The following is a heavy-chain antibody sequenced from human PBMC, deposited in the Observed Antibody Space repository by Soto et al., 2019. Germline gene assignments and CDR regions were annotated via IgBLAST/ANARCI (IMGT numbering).Heavy chain of an antibody. CDR3: ASTPTGYDYYYYYMEV. V-gene: IGHV3-30*03. Sequence: PGGSLRLSCAASGFTFDDYGMSWVCQAPGKGLEWVAVISYDGSNKYYADSVKGRFTISRDNSKNTLYLQMNSLRAEDTAVYYCASTPTGYDYYYYYMEVWGKGTTVTVSS. J-gene: IGHJ6*03. D-gene: IGHD2-2*01. CDR2: ISYDGSNK. CDR1: GFTFDDYG.